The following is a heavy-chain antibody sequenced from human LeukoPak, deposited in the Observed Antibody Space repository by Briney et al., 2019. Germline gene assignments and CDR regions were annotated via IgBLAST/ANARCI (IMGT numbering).Heavy chain of an antibody. CDR1: GYTFTSHD. CDR3: AGGGATIDY. J-gene: IGHJ4*02. Sequence: ASVKVSCKASGYTFTSHDINWVRQAPGQGLEWMGWISAYNGNTNYAKKLQGRVTMTTDTSTSTAYMELRSLISDDTAVYYCAGGGATIDYWGQGTLVTVSS. CDR2: ISAYNGNT. D-gene: IGHD1-26*01. V-gene: IGHV1-18*01.